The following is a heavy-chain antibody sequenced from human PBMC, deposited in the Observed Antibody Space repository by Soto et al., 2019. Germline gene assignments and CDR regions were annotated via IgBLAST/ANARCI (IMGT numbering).Heavy chain of an antibody. CDR3: ARDFLRGYGPDY. Sequence: EVQLVESGGGLVQPGGSLRLSCAASGFTFSTYNMNWVRQAPGKGLEWVSYIRGSGAIYYADCVQGRFTMSRDNAKNSLYLQMNSLRAEDTAVYYCARDFLRGYGPDYWGQGTLVTVSS. CDR1: GFTFSTYN. J-gene: IGHJ4*02. D-gene: IGHD2-15*01. V-gene: IGHV3-48*01. CDR2: IRGSGAI.